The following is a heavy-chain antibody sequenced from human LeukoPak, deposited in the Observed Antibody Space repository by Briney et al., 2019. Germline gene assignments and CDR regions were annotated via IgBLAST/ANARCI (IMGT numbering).Heavy chain of an antibody. J-gene: IGHJ5*02. D-gene: IGHD3-22*01. V-gene: IGHV4-59*01. Sequence: SETLSLTCTVSGGSISSYYWSWIRQPPGKGLEWIGYIYYSGSTNYNPSLKSRVTISVDTSKNQFSLKLSSVTAADTAVYYCARGSQGYYDSSGYYFWFDPWGQGTLVTVSS. CDR2: IYYSGST. CDR3: ARGSQGYYDSSGYYFWFDP. CDR1: GGSISSYY.